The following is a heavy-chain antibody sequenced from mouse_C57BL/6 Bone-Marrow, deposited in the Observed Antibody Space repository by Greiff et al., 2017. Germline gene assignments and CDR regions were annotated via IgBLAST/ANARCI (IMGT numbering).Heavy chain of an antibody. CDR2: INPSTGGT. D-gene: IGHD6-1*01. CDR1: GYSFTGYY. CDR3: ASGAARRNFDV. J-gene: IGHJ1*03. V-gene: IGHV1-42*01. Sequence: EVQLQQSGPELVKPGASVKISCKASGYSFTGYYMNWVKQSPEKSLEWIGEINPSTGGTTYNQKFKAKATLTVDKSSSTAYMQLKSLTSEDSAVYYCASGAARRNFDVWGTGTTVTVSS.